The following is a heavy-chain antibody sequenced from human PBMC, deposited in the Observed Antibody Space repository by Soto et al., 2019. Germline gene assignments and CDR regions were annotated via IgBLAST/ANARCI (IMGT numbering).Heavy chain of an antibody. CDR1: AGTFSSYA. Sequence: SVKVSCNASAGTFSSYAISWVRQAPGQGLEWMGGIIPIFGAANYAQKFQGRVTITADESTSTAYMELSSLRSEDTAVYYCARGAKHPILTGPTAPDLYYGMDVWGQGTTVTVSS. D-gene: IGHD3-9*01. V-gene: IGHV1-69*13. CDR2: IIPIFGAA. CDR3: ARGAKHPILTGPTAPDLYYGMDV. J-gene: IGHJ6*02.